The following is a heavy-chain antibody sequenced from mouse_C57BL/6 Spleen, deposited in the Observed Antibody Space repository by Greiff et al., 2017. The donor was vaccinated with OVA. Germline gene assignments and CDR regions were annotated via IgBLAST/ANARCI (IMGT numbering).Heavy chain of an antibody. V-gene: IGHV2-5*01. CDR1: GFSLNSYG. J-gene: IGHJ4*01. CDR2: IWRGGST. CDR3: AKSVYYDDGRGYAMYY. Sequence: QVQLQQSGPGLVQPSQSLSITCTVSGFSLNSYGVHWVRQSPGKGLEWLGVIWRGGSTDYNAAFMSRLSITKDNSKSHVFFKMNSLQADDTAIYYCAKSVYYDDGRGYAMYYWGQGTSVTVSS. D-gene: IGHD1-1*01.